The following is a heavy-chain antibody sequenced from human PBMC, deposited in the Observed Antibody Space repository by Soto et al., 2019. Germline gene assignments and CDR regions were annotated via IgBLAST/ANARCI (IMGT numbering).Heavy chain of an antibody. CDR2: IYYSGRT. V-gene: IGHV4-59*08. CDR3: ARPEYGGYDYFDY. CDR1: GGSISNYY. J-gene: IGHJ4*02. Sequence: QVQLQESGPGLVKPSETLSLTCTVSGGSISNYYWSWIRQPPGKGLEWIGLIYYSGRTNYNPSLKRRVTISVDTSKNQFSLKLSSVTAADTALYYCARPEYGGYDYFDYWGQGTLVTVSS. D-gene: IGHD5-12*01.